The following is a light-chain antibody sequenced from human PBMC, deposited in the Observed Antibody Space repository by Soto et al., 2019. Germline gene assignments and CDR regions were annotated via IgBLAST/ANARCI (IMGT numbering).Light chain of an antibody. V-gene: IGKV3-15*01. J-gene: IGKJ1*01. CDR2: GAS. CDR3: QQYNNWPPTWT. CDR1: PNLGTLY. Sequence: EIVLPQSPGTLSLSPGESGPLSCRARPNLGTLYLAWFQQKSGQAPRLLTYGASTRATGIPARFSGSGSGTEFTLTISSLQSEDFAVYYCQQYNNWPPTWTFGQGTKVDIK.